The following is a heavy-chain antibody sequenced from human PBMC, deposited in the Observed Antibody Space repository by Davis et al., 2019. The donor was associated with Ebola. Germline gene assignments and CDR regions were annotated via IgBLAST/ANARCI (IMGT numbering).Heavy chain of an antibody. V-gene: IGHV3-21*01. CDR1: GFTFSSYY. J-gene: IGHJ6*02. CDR2: ISSSSNYI. D-gene: IGHD5-12*01. CDR3: AKDGGIVATSYYYYYGMDV. Sequence: GESLKISCAASGFTFSSYYMNWVRQAPGKGLEWVSTISSSSNYIYYAESVKGRFTISRDNAKNSLTLQMNSLGAEDTAVYYCAKDGGIVATSYYYYYGMDVWGQGTTVTVSS.